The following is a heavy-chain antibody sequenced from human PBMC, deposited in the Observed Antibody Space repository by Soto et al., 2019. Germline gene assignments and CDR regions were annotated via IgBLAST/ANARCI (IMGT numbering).Heavy chain of an antibody. D-gene: IGHD2-21*02. J-gene: IGHJ6*02. CDR1: EFPFIDYS. Sequence: PVGSLRLPNTASEFPFIDYSMNWVRRAPGKGLEWVSYISRSGINIYYADSVKGRFTISRDNAKNSLYLQMKSLRVEDTAVYYCASLGGVVTAIDCSNPYGVDVWGPGTTVTVSS. CDR2: ISRSGINI. CDR3: ASLGGVVTAIDCSNPYGVDV. V-gene: IGHV3-48*01.